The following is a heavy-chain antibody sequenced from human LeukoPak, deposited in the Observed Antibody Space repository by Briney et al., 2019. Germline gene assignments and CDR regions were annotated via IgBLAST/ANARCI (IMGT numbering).Heavy chain of an antibody. CDR3: AKEGASPDLIDY. Sequence: GRSLRLSCAASGFTFSSYGMHWVRKAPGKGLEWVAVISYDGSNKYYADSVKGRFTISRDNSKNTLYLQMNSLRAEDTAVYCCAKEGASPDLIDYWGQGTLVTVSS. CDR2: ISYDGSNK. D-gene: IGHD1-14*01. CDR1: GFTFSSYG. J-gene: IGHJ4*02. V-gene: IGHV3-30*18.